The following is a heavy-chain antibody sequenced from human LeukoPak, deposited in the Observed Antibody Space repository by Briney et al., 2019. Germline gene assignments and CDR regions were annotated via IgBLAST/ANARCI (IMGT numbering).Heavy chain of an antibody. V-gene: IGHV1-8*01. CDR3: ARDRYSSGPGYYYYYGMDV. D-gene: IGHD6-19*01. Sequence: ASVKVSCKASGYTFTSFDINWVRQATGQGLEWMGWMNPNSGNTGYAQKFQGRVTMTRNTSISTAYMELSSLRSEDTAVYYCARDRYSSGPGYYYYYGMDVWGQGTTVTVSS. J-gene: IGHJ6*02. CDR2: MNPNSGNT. CDR1: GYTFTSFD.